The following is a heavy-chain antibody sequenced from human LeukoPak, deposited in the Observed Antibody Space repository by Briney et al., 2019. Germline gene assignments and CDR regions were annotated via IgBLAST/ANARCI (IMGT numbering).Heavy chain of an antibody. V-gene: IGHV3-48*04. CDR2: ISSSSSTI. Sequence: GSLRLSCAASGFTFSSYSMNWVRQAPGKGLEWVSYISSSSSTIYYADSVKGRFTISRDNAKNSLYLQMNSLRAEDTAVYYCARDSSFYDGSGSYYPTLFDYWGQGTLVTVSS. CDR3: ARDSSFYDGSGSYYPTLFDY. D-gene: IGHD3-10*01. J-gene: IGHJ4*02. CDR1: GFTFSSYS.